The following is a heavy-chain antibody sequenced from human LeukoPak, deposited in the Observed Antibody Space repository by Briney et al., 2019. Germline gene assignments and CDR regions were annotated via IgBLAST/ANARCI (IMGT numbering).Heavy chain of an antibody. CDR2: DWYDGGNK. D-gene: IGHD2-2*01. J-gene: IGHJ4*02. CDR3: AKGTATPDLNYFGY. V-gene: IGHV3-33*06. Sequence: GGSLRLSCAASGFTFSRYGIHWVRQAPGKGLEWVAVDWYDGGNKFYADSVKGRFTISRDNSKNTLYLQMNSLRAEDTAVYYCAKGTATPDLNYFGYWGQGTLVTVSS. CDR1: GFTFSRYG.